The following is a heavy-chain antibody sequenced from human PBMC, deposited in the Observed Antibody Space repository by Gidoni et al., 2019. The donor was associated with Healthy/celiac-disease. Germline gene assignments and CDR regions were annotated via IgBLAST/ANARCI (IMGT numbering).Heavy chain of an antibody. CDR3: ARVCLYDSSGYCDYYYGMDV. V-gene: IGHV1-46*03. CDR1: GYTFTSYY. D-gene: IGHD3-22*01. Sequence: QVQLVQSGAEVKKPGASVKVSCKASGYTFTSYYMHWVRQAPGQGLEWMGIINPSGGSTSYAQKFQGRVTMTRDTSTSTVYMELSSLRSEDTAVYYCARVCLYDSSGYCDYYYGMDVWGQGTTVTVSS. J-gene: IGHJ6*02. CDR2: INPSGGST.